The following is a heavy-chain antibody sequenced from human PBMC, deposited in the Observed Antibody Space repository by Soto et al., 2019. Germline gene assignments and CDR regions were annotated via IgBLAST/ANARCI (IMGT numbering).Heavy chain of an antibody. Sequence: PSETLSLTCTVSGGSISSGDYYWSWIRQPPGKGLEWIGYIYYSGSTYYNPSLKSRVTISVDTSKNQFSLKLSSVTAADTAVYYCARDMSEWGYDYVWGSYPTTDAFDIWGRGTMVTVSS. CDR2: IYYSGST. CDR1: GGSISSGDYY. CDR3: ARDMSEWGYDYVWGSYPTTDAFDI. D-gene: IGHD3-16*02. J-gene: IGHJ3*02. V-gene: IGHV4-30-4*01.